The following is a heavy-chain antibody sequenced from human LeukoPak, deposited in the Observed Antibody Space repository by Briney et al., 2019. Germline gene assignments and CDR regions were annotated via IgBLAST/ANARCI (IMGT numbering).Heavy chain of an antibody. J-gene: IGHJ4*02. D-gene: IGHD5-18*01. CDR2: IHQTGST. Sequence: SETLSLTCAVSGGSISSSHWWSWVRQPPGKGLEWIGEIHQTGSTNYNPSLRSRGSISLDKAKNQFSLTLGSVSATDTAVYYCVSPRGFSYGYFDYWGQGTLVTVSS. CDR3: VSPRGFSYGYFDY. V-gene: IGHV4-4*02. CDR1: GGSISSSHW.